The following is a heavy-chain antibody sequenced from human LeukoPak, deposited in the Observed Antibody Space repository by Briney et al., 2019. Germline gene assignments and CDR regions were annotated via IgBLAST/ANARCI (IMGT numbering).Heavy chain of an antibody. V-gene: IGHV1-2*02. CDR3: ARDSSGWYNQYWFDP. Sequence: GASVKVSCKASGYTFTGYYMHWVRQAPGQGLEWMGWINPNSGGTNYAQKFQGRVTMTRDTSISTAYMELSRLRSDDTAVYYCARDSSGWYNQYWFDPWGQGTLVTVSS. J-gene: IGHJ5*02. CDR2: INPNSGGT. D-gene: IGHD6-19*01. CDR1: GYTFTGYY.